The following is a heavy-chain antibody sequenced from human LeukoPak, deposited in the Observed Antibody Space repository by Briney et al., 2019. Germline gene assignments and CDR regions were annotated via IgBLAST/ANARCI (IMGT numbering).Heavy chain of an antibody. CDR2: INPSGGST. D-gene: IGHD1-26*01. V-gene: IGHV1-46*01. CDR1: GYTFTSYY. CDR3: ARVRGGSYHLDY. J-gene: IGHJ4*02. Sequence: ASVKLSSKASGYTFTSYYMHWVRQAPGQGLEWMGIINPSGGSTSYAQKFQGRVTMTRDTSTSTVYMELSSLRSEDTAVYYCARVRGGSYHLDYWGQGTLVTVSS.